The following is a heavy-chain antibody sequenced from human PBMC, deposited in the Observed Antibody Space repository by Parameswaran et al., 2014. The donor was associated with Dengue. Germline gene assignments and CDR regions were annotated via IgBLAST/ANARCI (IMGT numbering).Heavy chain of an antibody. J-gene: IGHJ5*01. V-gene: IGHV4-59*08. D-gene: IGHD2-15*01. CDR2: VHYSGRT. CDR3: TRRVVEAKPATPDNWFGS. Sequence: VRQAPGKGLEWIGRVHYSGRTMYNPSLKSRVTVSIDTSRKWFSLRLNSVTAADTAVYYCTRRVVEAKPATPDNWFGSWGQGTLVTVSS.